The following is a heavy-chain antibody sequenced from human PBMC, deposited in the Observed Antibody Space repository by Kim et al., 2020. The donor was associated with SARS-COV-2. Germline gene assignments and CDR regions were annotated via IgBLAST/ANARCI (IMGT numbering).Heavy chain of an antibody. D-gene: IGHD2-21*02. J-gene: IGHJ3*02. Sequence: DSVRGRFTISRDIAKNTLYLQMSSLTAEDTAVYSCARDGRLTAHSPGAFDIWGQGTMVTVSS. CDR3: ARDGRLTAHSPGAFDI. V-gene: IGHV3-74*01.